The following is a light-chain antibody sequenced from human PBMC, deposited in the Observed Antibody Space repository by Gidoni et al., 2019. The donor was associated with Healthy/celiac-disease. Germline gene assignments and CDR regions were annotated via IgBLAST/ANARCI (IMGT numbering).Light chain of an antibody. CDR2: PAS. CDR1: QSISSY. Sequence: DIQMTQSPSSMSASVGDRVTITCQASQSISSYLNWYQQKPGKAPKLLIYPASSLQRGVPSRFIGSGSGTDFTLTISSLQPEDVATYYCQQSYSTPRTFGQGTKVEIK. V-gene: IGKV1-39*01. J-gene: IGKJ1*01. CDR3: QQSYSTPRT.